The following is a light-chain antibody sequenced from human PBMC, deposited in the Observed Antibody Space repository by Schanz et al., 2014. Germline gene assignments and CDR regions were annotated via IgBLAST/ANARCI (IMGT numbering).Light chain of an antibody. CDR1: SSDAGVYNY. CDR3: AAWDDSLNGVV. Sequence: QSVLTQPASVSGSPGQSITISCTGTSSDAGVYNYVSWYQQHPGKAPKLMIYDVSNRPSGVSNRFSGSKSGNTASLTISGLQAEDEADYYCAAWDDSLNGVVFGGGTKVTVL. CDR2: DVS. V-gene: IGLV2-14*01. J-gene: IGLJ2*01.